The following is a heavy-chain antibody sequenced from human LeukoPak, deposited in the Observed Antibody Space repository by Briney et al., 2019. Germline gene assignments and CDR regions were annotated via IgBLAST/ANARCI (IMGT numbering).Heavy chain of an antibody. CDR2: IYSGGST. J-gene: IGHJ4*02. Sequence: GGSLRLSCAASGFTVSSNYMSWVRQAPGKGLEWVSVIYSGGSTYYADSVKGRFTISRDNSKNTLYLQMNSLRAEDTAVYYCARKGYYYDSSGYQYYFDYWSQGTLVTVSS. CDR1: GFTVSSNY. CDR3: ARKGYYYDSSGYQYYFDY. D-gene: IGHD3-22*01. V-gene: IGHV3-66*01.